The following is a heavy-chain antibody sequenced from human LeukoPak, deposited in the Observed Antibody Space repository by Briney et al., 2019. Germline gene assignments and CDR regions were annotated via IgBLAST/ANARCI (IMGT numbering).Heavy chain of an antibody. J-gene: IGHJ4*02. CDR2: IKQDGGEK. V-gene: IGHV3-7*03. CDR1: GFTFSRHW. CDR3: ARDGRPLDY. Sequence: PGGSLRLSCTASGFTFSRHWISWVRQTPGKGLEWVANIKQDGGEKYYVDSVKGRFTISRDNAKNSLYLQMNSLRVEDTAVYYCARDGRPLDYWGQGTLVTVSS.